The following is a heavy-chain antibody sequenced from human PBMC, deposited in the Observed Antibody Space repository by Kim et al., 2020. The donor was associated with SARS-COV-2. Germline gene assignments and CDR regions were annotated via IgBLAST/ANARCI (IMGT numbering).Heavy chain of an antibody. D-gene: IGHD3-3*01. V-gene: IGHV4-59*09. Sequence: TFNPSHKSRGTISVDTSKNQFYLKLSSVTAADTAVYYCARGRQYYDFDYWGQGTLVTVSS. J-gene: IGHJ4*02. CDR3: ARGRQYYDFDY.